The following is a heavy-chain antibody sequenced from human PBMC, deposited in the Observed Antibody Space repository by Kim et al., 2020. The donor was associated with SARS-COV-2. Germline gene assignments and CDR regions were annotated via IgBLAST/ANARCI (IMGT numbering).Heavy chain of an antibody. CDR3: ARAPTWGRGYYFDY. CDR2: INHSGST. Sequence: SETLSLTCAVYGGSFSGYYWSWIRQPPGKGLEWIGEINHSGSTNYNPSLKSRVTISVDTSKNQFSLKLSSVTAADTAVYYCARAPTWGRGYYFDYWGQGTLVTVSS. CDR1: GGSFSGYY. J-gene: IGHJ4*02. D-gene: IGHD7-27*01. V-gene: IGHV4-34*01.